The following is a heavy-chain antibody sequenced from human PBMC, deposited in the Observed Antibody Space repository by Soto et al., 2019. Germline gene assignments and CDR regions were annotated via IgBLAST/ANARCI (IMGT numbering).Heavy chain of an antibody. CDR3: ARVGSGYGASGYYQGHV. D-gene: IGHD3-22*01. V-gene: IGHV1-69*12. CDR1: GGTFSNYG. J-gene: IGHJ6*02. CDR2: IVPIFGA. Sequence: QVQLVQSGAAVKKPGSSVKVSCKSSGGTFSNYGFSWVRQAPGQGLECMGVIVPIFGAEHPQKFQGRVTITADESTNTVYMELRGLTPEDTAVYYCARVGSGYGASGYYQGHVWGQGTTVTVSS.